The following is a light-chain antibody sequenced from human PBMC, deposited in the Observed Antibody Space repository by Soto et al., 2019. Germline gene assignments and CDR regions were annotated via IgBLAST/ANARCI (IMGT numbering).Light chain of an antibody. CDR1: QSVSSSY. V-gene: IGKV3-20*01. CDR2: GTS. J-gene: IGKJ4*01. Sequence: EIVLTQSPGTLSLSPGERATLTCRASQSVSSSYLAWYQQKPGQAPRLLISGTSSRATGIPDRFSGSVSGTDFTLTISRLEPEDLAVYYCQQYGSSPLSFGGGTKVEIK. CDR3: QQYGSSPLS.